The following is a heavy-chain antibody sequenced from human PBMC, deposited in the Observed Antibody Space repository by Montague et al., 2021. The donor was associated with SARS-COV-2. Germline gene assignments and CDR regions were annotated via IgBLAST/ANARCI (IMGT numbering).Heavy chain of an antibody. D-gene: IGHD5-24*01. Sequence: SETLSLTCTVSGASISSSRYYWGWIRQPPGKGLEWIGQIFYSGTTYYDPSLKSRPTISVDTSKNQFSLQLTSVTAADTAVYYCASEAGAWERATIHALDIWGQGTTVTVSS. J-gene: IGHJ3*02. CDR3: ASEAGAWERATIHALDI. V-gene: IGHV4-39*02. CDR2: IFYSGTT. CDR1: GASISSSRYY.